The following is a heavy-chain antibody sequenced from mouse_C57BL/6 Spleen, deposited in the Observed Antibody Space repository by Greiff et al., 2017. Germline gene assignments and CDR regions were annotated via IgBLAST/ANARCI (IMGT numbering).Heavy chain of an antibody. CDR1: GYAFSSSW. Sequence: VQLQLSGPELVKPGASVKISCKASGYAFSSSWMNWVKQRPGKGLEWIGRIYPGDGDTNYNGKFKGKATLTADKSSSTAYMQLSSLTSEDSAVYFCARSTAQAPFAYWGQGTLVTVSA. V-gene: IGHV1-82*01. CDR3: ARSTAQAPFAY. CDR2: IYPGDGDT. J-gene: IGHJ3*01. D-gene: IGHD3-2*02.